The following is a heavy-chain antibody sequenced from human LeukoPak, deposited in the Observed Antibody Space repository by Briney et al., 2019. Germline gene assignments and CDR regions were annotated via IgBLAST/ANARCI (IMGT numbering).Heavy chain of an antibody. D-gene: IGHD6-6*01. J-gene: IGHJ3*02. Sequence: PSETLSLTCTVSGGSISSYYWSWIRQPPGKGLEWIGYIYYSGSTNYNPSLKSRVTILVDTSKNQFSLKLSSVTAADTAVYYCARHAPEYSSSPVPDAFDIWGQGTMVTVSS. CDR2: IYYSGST. V-gene: IGHV4-59*01. CDR3: ARHAPEYSSSPVPDAFDI. CDR1: GGSISSYY.